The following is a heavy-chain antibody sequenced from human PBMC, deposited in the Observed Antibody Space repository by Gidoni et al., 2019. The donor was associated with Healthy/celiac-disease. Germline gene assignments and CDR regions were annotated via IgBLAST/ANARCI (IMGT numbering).Heavy chain of an antibody. J-gene: IGHJ4*02. V-gene: IGHV3-23*01. D-gene: IGHD3-10*01. CDR1: TFSSYA. CDR3: AKDQMGEVLLWFGEIHTS. Sequence: TFSSYARSWVRQAPGKGLEWVSAISGSGGSTYYADSVKGRFTISRDNSKNTLYLQMNSLRAEDTAVYYCAKDQMGEVLLWFGEIHTSWGQGTLVTVSS. CDR2: ISGSGGST.